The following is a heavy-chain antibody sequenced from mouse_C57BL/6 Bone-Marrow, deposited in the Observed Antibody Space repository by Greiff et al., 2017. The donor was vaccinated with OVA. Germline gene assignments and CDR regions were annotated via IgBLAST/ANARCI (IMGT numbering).Heavy chain of an antibody. V-gene: IGHV10-1*01. CDR1: GFSFNTYA. Sequence: EVQLVESGAGLVQPKGSLKLSCAASGFSFNTYAMNWVRQAPGKGLEWVARIRSKSNNYATYYADSVKDRFTISRDDSESMLYLQMNNLKTEDTAMYYCVRHDVYWYFDVWGTGTTVTVSS. CDR3: VRHDVYWYFDV. D-gene: IGHD2-3*01. J-gene: IGHJ1*03. CDR2: IRSKSNNYAT.